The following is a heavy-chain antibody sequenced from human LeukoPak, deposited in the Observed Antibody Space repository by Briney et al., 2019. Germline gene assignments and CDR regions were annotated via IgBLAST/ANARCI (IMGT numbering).Heavy chain of an antibody. Sequence: SQTLSLTCAISGDSVPSNSAAWNWIRQSPSRGLEWLGRTYYRSKWYNDYAVSVKSRITINPDTSKNQFSLQLNSVTPEDTAVYYCARASSGWYGGSYYYYGMDVWGQGTTVTVSS. J-gene: IGHJ6*02. V-gene: IGHV6-1*01. CDR3: ARASSGWYGGSYYYYGMDV. CDR1: GDSVPSNSAA. CDR2: TYYRSKWYN. D-gene: IGHD6-19*01.